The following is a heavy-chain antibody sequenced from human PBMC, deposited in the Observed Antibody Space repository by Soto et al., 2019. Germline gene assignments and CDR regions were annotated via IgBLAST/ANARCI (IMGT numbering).Heavy chain of an antibody. CDR3: AKEFLTTFSFDY. Sequence: PGGSLRLSCAASGFTFSNYAMSWVRQAPGEGLEWVSTISGSGRNTYYAGSVKGRFTISRDSSKNTLYLEMNSLRAEDTAVYYCAKEFLTTFSFDYWGQGTLVTVSS. D-gene: IGHD1-1*01. CDR2: ISGSGRNT. V-gene: IGHV3-23*01. J-gene: IGHJ4*02. CDR1: GFTFSNYA.